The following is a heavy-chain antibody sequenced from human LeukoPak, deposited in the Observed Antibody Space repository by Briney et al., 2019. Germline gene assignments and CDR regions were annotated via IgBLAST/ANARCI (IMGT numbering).Heavy chain of an antibody. CDR1: GFTFSSYS. J-gene: IGHJ4*02. Sequence: KPGGSLRLSCAASGFTFSSYSMNWVRQAPGKGLEWVSSISSSSSYIYYADSVKGRFTISRDNAKNSLYLQMNSLRAEDTAVYYWATDGYIAVAGRGGDYWGQGTLVTVSS. CDR3: ATDGYIAVAGRGGDY. CDR2: ISSSSSYI. V-gene: IGHV3-21*01. D-gene: IGHD6-19*01.